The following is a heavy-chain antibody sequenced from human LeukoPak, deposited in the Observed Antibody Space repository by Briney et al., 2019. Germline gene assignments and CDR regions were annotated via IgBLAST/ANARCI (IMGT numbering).Heavy chain of an antibody. Sequence: GGSLRLSCVASGFTFRSHGMRWVRQAPGKGLEWVAVIWYDGSNEYFADSVKGRFTISRDNSKNILYLQMNSLRAEDTAVYYCARDIASTRMDVWGQGTTVSVSS. CDR3: ARDIASTRMDV. V-gene: IGHV3-33*01. CDR2: IWYDGSNE. D-gene: IGHD2-15*01. J-gene: IGHJ6*02. CDR1: GFTFRSHG.